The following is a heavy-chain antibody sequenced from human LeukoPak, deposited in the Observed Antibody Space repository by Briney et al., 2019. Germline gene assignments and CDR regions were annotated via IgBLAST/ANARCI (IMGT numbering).Heavy chain of an antibody. J-gene: IGHJ6*03. CDR2: VYTGGST. CDR3: AKELLQFYYMDV. V-gene: IGHV4-4*07. D-gene: IGHD3-3*01. Sequence: SETLSLTCTVSGGSISSDYWSWIRQPAGKGLEWIGRVYTGGSTYYNPSLKSRITISVDTSRNQFSLKLSSVTAADTAVYYCAKELLQFYYMDVWGKGTTVTVSS. CDR1: GGSISSDY.